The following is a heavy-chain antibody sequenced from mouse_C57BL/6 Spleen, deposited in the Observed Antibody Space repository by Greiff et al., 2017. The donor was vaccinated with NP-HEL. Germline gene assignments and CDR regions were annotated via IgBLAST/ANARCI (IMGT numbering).Heavy chain of an antibody. D-gene: IGHD2-5*01. CDR3: ARGTVPTIVTPFYAMDY. V-gene: IGHV5-17*01. Sequence: VQLKESGGGLVKPGGSLKLSCAASGFTFSDYGMHWVRQAPEKGLEWVAYISSGSSTIYYADTVKGRFTISRDNAKNTLFLQMTSLRSEDTAMYYCARGTVPTIVTPFYAMDYWGQGTSVTVSS. CDR1: GFTFSDYG. CDR2: ISSGSSTI. J-gene: IGHJ4*01.